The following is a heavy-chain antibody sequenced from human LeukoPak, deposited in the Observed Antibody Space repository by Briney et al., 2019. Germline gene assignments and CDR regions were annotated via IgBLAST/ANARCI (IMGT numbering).Heavy chain of an antibody. Sequence: SETLSLTCAVYGGSFSGYYWSWIRQPPGKGLEWIGEINHSGSTNYNPSLKSRVTISVDTSKNQFSLKLSSVTAADTAVYYCARGPPKSNFDYWGQGTLVTVSS. CDR1: GGSFSGYY. CDR2: INHSGST. D-gene: IGHD3-16*01. J-gene: IGHJ4*02. V-gene: IGHV4-34*01. CDR3: ARGPPKSNFDY.